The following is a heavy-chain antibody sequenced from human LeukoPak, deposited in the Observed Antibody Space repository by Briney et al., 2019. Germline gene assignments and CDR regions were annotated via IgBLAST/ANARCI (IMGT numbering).Heavy chain of an antibody. Sequence: PGGSPRLSCAASGFTFSSYLMSWVRQAPGKGLEWVANIKQDGSEKYYVDSVKGRFTISRDNAKNSLYLQMNSLRAEDTAVYYCARDRDGFFDYWGQGTLVTVSS. D-gene: IGHD3-10*01. V-gene: IGHV3-7*01. CDR3: ARDRDGFFDY. J-gene: IGHJ4*02. CDR2: IKQDGSEK. CDR1: GFTFSSYL.